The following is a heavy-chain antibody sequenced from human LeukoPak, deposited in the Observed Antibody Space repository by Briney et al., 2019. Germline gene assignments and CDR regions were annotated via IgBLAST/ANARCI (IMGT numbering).Heavy chain of an antibody. V-gene: IGHV4-38-2*01. Sequence: PSEPLSLTCAVSGYSIRIGHYWGWIRQSPGKGLEWIGSINHSGITEYNPSLKSRVTLSVDTSKNQFSLQLRSVTAADRALYYCARSGDYIKEGFDYWGQGTQVTVSS. J-gene: IGHJ4*02. CDR2: INHSGIT. CDR3: ARSGDYIKEGFDY. D-gene: IGHD3-22*01. CDR1: GYSIRIGHY.